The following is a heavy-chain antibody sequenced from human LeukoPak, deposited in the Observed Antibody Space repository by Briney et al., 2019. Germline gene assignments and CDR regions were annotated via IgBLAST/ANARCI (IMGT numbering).Heavy chain of an antibody. D-gene: IGHD3-10*01. CDR3: AKDRSGATYYGSGSSYDY. J-gene: IGHJ4*02. Sequence: PGGSLRLSCAASGFTFSSYAMSWVRQAPGKGLEWVSAISGSGGSTYYADSVKGRFTISRDNSKNTLYLQMNSLRAEDTAVYYCAKDRSGATYYGSGSSYDYWGQGTLVTVSS. V-gene: IGHV3-23*01. CDR1: GFTFSSYA. CDR2: ISGSGGST.